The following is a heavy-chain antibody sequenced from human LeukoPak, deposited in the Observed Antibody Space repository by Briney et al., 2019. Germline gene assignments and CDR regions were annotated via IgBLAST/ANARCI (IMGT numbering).Heavy chain of an antibody. J-gene: IGHJ3*02. D-gene: IGHD6-13*01. Sequence: GGSLRLSCAASGFSFNSYAMSWVRQAPGKGLEWVSVIYSGGSTYYADSVKGRFTISRDNSRNTLYLQMNSLTAEDTAIYYCAKDPAYSTTWYGSFDIWGQGTMVTVSS. CDR2: IYSGGST. V-gene: IGHV3-23*03. CDR3: AKDPAYSTTWYGSFDI. CDR1: GFSFNSYA.